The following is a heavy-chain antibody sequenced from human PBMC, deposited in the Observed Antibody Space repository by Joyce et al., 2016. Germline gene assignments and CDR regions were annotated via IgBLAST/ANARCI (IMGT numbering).Heavy chain of an antibody. J-gene: IGHJ4*02. CDR1: GYPVTNYE. V-gene: IGHV1-8*01. Sequence: QVQLVQSGAEVKKPGASVKVSCKASGYPVTNYEINWVRQATGQGLEWRGWVNPNSDNTGYAQKFQDRVSITWSTSISTAYMELSSLTSEDTAVYFCARLGYDFWSGSGEYYFDYWGQGTLVTVSS. CDR2: VNPNSDNT. CDR3: ARLGYDFWSGSGEYYFDY. D-gene: IGHD3-3*01.